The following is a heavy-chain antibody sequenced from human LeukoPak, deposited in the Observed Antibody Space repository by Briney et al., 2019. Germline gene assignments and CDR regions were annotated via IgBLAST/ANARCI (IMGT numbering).Heavy chain of an antibody. CDR2: ISSNGGST. V-gene: IGHV3-64D*06. CDR3: VRDQAGTTGNAFDI. CDR1: GLSFSRYP. J-gene: IGHJ3*02. Sequence: GGSLRLSCSVSGLSFSRYPMHWVRQAPGKGLEYASAISSNGGSTYYADSVKGRFTISRDNSKSTMYLQMNSLRGEDTAVYYCVRDQAGTTGNAFDIWGQGTVVTVSS. D-gene: IGHD1-1*01.